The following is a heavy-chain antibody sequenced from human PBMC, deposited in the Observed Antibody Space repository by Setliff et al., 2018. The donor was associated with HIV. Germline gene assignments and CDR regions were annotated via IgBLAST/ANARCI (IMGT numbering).Heavy chain of an antibody. CDR1: GGSISSGRYY. CDR3: ARVQMAYAAFDV. Sequence: SETLSLTCTVSGGSISSGRYYWSWIRQPAGKGLEWIGRIYASGRTNCNSSLKSRVTMSVDTSKNQFSLKLSSVTAADTAVYYGARVQMAYAAFDVWGQGTMVTVSS. CDR2: IYASGRT. J-gene: IGHJ3*01. V-gene: IGHV4-61*02. D-gene: IGHD4-17*01.